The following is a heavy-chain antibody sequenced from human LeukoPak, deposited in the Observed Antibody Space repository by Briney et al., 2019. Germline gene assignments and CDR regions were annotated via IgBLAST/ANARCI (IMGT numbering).Heavy chain of an antibody. CDR2: ISAYNGGT. CDR1: ACTFTNYG. CDR3: ARDGASGSYPFDY. Sequence: ASVTVSCKASACTFTNYGFSWVRQAPGQGLEWMGWISAYNGGTNYAQKLQGRITMTTDTSTSTAYMELKSLRSDDMAVYYCARDGASGSYPFDYWGQGTLVTVSS. D-gene: IGHD1-26*01. J-gene: IGHJ4*02. V-gene: IGHV1-18*03.